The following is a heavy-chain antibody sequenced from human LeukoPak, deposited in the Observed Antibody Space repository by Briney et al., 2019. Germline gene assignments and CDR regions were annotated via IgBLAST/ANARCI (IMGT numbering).Heavy chain of an antibody. CDR3: ARGSTSDWPFDY. Sequence: GASVKVSCKASGHTFTDYAIHWVRQAPGQRLEWMGWINAGNGDTKYSQKFQGRVTITRDTSASIVYMELSSLISEDTALYSCARGSTSDWPFDYWGQGTRVTVSS. CDR1: GHTFTDYA. D-gene: IGHD2-2*01. J-gene: IGHJ4*02. CDR2: INAGNGDT. V-gene: IGHV1-3*01.